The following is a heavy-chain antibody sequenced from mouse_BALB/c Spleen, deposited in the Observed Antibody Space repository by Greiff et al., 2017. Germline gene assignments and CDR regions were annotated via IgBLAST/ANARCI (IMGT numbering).Heavy chain of an antibody. D-gene: IGHD3-3*01. Sequence: VKLMESGPELVKPGASVKMSCKASGYTFTSYYIHWVKQRPGQGLEWIGWIYPGDGSTKYNEKFKGKTTLTADKSSSTAYMLLSSLTSEDSAIYFCARDNYYAMDYWGQGTSVTVSS. J-gene: IGHJ4*01. CDR2: IYPGDGST. CDR1: GYTFTSYY. CDR3: ARDNYYAMDY. V-gene: IGHV1S56*01.